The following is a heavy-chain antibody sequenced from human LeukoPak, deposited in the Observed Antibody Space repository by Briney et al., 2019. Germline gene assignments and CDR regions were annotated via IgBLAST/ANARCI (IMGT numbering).Heavy chain of an antibody. CDR2: INHSGST. CDR1: GGSFSGYY. D-gene: IGHD3-22*01. CDR3: ARNYYYDSSGYYLFDY. Sequence: SETLSLTCAVYGGSFSGYYWSWIRQPPGKGLEWIGEINHSGSTNYNPSLKSRVTISVDTSKNQFSLKLSSVTAADTAVYYCARNYYYDSSGYYLFDYWGQGTLVTVSS. J-gene: IGHJ4*02. V-gene: IGHV4-34*01.